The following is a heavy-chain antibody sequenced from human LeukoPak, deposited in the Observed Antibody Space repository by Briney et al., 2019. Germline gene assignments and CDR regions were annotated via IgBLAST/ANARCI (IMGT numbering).Heavy chain of an antibody. V-gene: IGHV4-4*07. CDR3: ARSPRTYYFDY. J-gene: IGHJ4*02. CDR1: NGSISIYY. CDR2: IYTGGST. D-gene: IGHD1-1*01. Sequence: SETLSLTCSVPNGSISIYYWSWIRPPPRRRVQWIWRIYTGGSTSYSPSLKSRVTISLDRSKNQFSLNLSSVTAADTAMYYCARSPRTYYFDYWGQGMLVTVSS.